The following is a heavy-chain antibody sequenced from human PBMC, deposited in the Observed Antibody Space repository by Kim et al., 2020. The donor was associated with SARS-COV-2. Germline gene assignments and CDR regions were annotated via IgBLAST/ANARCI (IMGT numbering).Heavy chain of an antibody. Sequence: GGSLRLSCAASGFTFSDYAMSWVRQAPGKGLEWVSTISGGGGSTFYAGSVKGRFTVSRENSKNVLSLQMDGLRADDTAVYYCAKGTTITVYSVTNYWGQGT. CDR2: ISGGGGST. J-gene: IGHJ4*02. CDR3: AKGTTITVYSVTNY. D-gene: IGHD2-15*01. CDR1: GFTFSDYA. V-gene: IGHV3-23*01.